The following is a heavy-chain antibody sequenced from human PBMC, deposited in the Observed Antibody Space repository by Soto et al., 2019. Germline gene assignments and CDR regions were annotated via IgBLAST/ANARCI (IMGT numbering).Heavy chain of an antibody. CDR1: GGTFSSYT. V-gene: IGHV1-69*08. J-gene: IGHJ3*02. D-gene: IGHD6-19*01. CDR2: IIPIVGIA. Sequence: QVQLVQSGAEVKKPGSSVKVSCKASGGTFSSYTISWVRQAPGQGLEWMGRIIPIVGIANYAQKFQGRVTITADKSXSXAYMELSSLRSEDTAVYYCARDGKGTYSSGGGAFDIWGQGTMVTVSS. CDR3: ARDGKGTYSSGGGAFDI.